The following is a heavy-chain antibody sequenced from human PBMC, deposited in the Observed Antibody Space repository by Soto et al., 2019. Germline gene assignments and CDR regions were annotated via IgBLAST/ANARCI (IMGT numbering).Heavy chain of an antibody. J-gene: IGHJ4*02. D-gene: IGHD3-16*01. CDR1: GYAFTSYG. V-gene: IGHV1-18*04. CDR3: ARDWRQMSRGGFFDY. CDR2: IAPHSGRT. Sequence: QVQLVQSGPEVKNPGASVRVSCVASGYAFTSYGVNWVRQAPGQGLEWMGWIAPHSGRTTYLPKFQGRVTMTADVSTNTAYIELRSLKSDDTGIYYCARDWRQMSRGGFFDYWGQGSLVTISS.